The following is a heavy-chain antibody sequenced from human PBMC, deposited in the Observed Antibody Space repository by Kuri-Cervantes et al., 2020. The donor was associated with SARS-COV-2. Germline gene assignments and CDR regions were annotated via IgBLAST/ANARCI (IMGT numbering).Heavy chain of an antibody. CDR1: GFTFSSYA. CDR3: AREHLTGDGFDY. V-gene: IGHV3-30-3*01. J-gene: IGHJ4*02. CDR2: ISYDGSNK. Sequence: GESLKISCAASGFTFSSYAMHWVRQAPGKGLEWVTVISYDGSNKYYADSVRGRFTISRDNSKNTLYLQMNSPRAEDTAVYYCAREHLTGDGFDYWGQGTLVTVSS. D-gene: IGHD3-10*01.